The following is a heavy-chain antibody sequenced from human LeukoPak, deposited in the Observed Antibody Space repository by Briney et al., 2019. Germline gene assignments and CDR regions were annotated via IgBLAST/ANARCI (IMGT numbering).Heavy chain of an antibody. CDR3: ARASFYSSTWYAPWFDP. CDR1: GFTFSSYS. CDR2: ISSSSSYI. J-gene: IGHJ5*02. Sequence: GGSLRLSCAASGFTFSSYSMNWVRQAPGKGLEWVSSISSSSSYIYYADAVKGRFTISRDNAKNSLYLQMNSLRAEDTAVYYCARASFYSSTWYAPWFDPWGQGTLVTVSS. V-gene: IGHV3-21*01. D-gene: IGHD6-13*01.